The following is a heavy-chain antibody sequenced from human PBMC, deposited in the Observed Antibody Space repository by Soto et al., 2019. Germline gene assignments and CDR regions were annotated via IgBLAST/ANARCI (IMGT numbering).Heavy chain of an antibody. CDR2: MNPNSGNT. J-gene: IGHJ5*02. CDR3: ARAPPKNKWLRMRYNWFAP. D-gene: IGHD5-12*01. V-gene: IGHV1-8*01. CDR1: GYTFTSYD. Sequence: GASVKVSCKASGYTFTSYDINWVRQATGQGLEWMGWMNPNSGNTGYAQKFQGRVTMTRNTSISTAYMELSSLRSEDTAVYYCARAPPKNKWLRMRYNWFAPWGQGTLVTVSS.